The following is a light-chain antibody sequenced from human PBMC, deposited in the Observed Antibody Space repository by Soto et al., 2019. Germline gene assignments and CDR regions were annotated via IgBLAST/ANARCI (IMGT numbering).Light chain of an antibody. CDR2: GAS. Sequence: DIVMTQSPAILSVSLGERATLSCLASQSISDNLAWYQQRSGQAPRLLIYGASTRATGVPARFSGSGSGTEFTLTISSLQSDDFATYYCIQDYNYPLTFGGGTRVELK. CDR1: QSISDN. J-gene: IGKJ4*01. CDR3: IQDYNYPLT. V-gene: IGKV3-15*01.